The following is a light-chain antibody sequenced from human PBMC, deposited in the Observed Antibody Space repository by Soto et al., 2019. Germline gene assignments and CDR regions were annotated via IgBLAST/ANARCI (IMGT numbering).Light chain of an antibody. J-gene: IGKJ4*01. CDR1: QSVSSN. CDR3: QQYGTSPLT. Sequence: EIVMPQYPATLSVSPGERATLSCRASQSVSSNLAWYQQKPGQAPRLLIHGAFSRATGIPDRFSGSGSGTDFTLTISTLEPEDSAVYYCQQYGTSPLTFGGGTKVDI. V-gene: IGKV3-20*01. CDR2: GAF.